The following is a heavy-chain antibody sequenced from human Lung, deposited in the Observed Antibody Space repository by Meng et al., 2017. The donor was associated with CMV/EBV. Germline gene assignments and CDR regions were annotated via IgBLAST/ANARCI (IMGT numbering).Heavy chain of an antibody. Sequence: SXKISXAASGFTFSDYYMSWIRQAPGKGLEWVSYISSSGSTIYYADSVKGRFTISRDNAKNSLYLQMNSLRAEDTAVYYCARTGTSANYYYYYGMDVWGQGTTVTVSS. CDR2: ISSSGSTI. CDR3: ARTGTSANYYYYYGMDV. J-gene: IGHJ6*02. D-gene: IGHD1/OR15-1a*01. V-gene: IGHV3-11*01. CDR1: GFTFSDYY.